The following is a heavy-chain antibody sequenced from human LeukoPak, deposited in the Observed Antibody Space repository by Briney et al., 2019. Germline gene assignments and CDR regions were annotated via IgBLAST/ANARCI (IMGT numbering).Heavy chain of an antibody. CDR3: ARGDFGSSSSVLGDY. CDR1: GFTFSSYS. CDR2: ISSSSSYI. D-gene: IGHD6-6*01. J-gene: IGHJ4*02. Sequence: GGSLRLSCAASGFTFSSYSMNWVRQAPGKGLEWVSSISSSSSYIYYADSVKGRFTISRDNAKNSLYLQMNSLRAEDTAVYYCARGDFGSSSSVLGDYWGQGTLVTVSS. V-gene: IGHV3-21*01.